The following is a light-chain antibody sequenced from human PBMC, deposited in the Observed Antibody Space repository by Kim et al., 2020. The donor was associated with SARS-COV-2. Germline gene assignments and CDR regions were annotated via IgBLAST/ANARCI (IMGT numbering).Light chain of an antibody. CDR3: TSYTSSRTVI. J-gene: IGLJ2*01. V-gene: IGLV2-14*01. CDR2: DVS. CDR1: SSDIGGYNY. Sequence: QSALTQPASVSGSPGQSITISCTGTSSDIGGYNYVSWYQQHPGKAPKLMISDVSKRPSGVSNRFSGSKSGNTASLTISGLQAEDEADYYCTSYTSSRTVIFGGGTQLTVL.